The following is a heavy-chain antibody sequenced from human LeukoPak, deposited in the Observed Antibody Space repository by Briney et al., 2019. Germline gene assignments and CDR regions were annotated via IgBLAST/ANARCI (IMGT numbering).Heavy chain of an antibody. CDR3: AKDKYSPFDY. J-gene: IGHJ4*02. V-gene: IGHV3-23*01. CDR1: GFTFTSYS. CDR2: ISGSGGST. Sequence: PGGSLRLSCAASGFTFTSYSMSWVRQAPGKGLEWVSAISGSGGSTYYADSVKGRFTISRDNSKNTLYLQMNSLRAEDTAVYYCAKDKYSPFDYWGQGTLVTVSS. D-gene: IGHD5-18*01.